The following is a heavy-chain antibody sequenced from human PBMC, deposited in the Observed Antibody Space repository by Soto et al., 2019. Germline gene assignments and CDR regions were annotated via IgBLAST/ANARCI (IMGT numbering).Heavy chain of an antibody. J-gene: IGHJ4*02. CDR3: ARDGPLIQLWLFDY. V-gene: IGHV1-69*13. D-gene: IGHD5-18*01. Sequence: GASVKVSCKASGGTFSSYAISWVRQAPGQGLEWMGGIIPIFGTANYAQKFQGRVTITADESTSTAYMELSSLRSEDTAVYYCARDGPLIQLWLFDYWGQGTLVTVSS. CDR1: GGTFSSYA. CDR2: IIPIFGTA.